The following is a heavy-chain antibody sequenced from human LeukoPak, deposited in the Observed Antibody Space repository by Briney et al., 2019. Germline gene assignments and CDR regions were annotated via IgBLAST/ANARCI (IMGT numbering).Heavy chain of an antibody. J-gene: IGHJ4*02. V-gene: IGHV3-23*01. CDR3: AKDPRSGGRLPFDY. D-gene: IGHD2-15*01. CDR2: ISGGGGST. Sequence: GGSLRLSCAASGFTFSSYAMSWVRQAPGKGLEWVSAISGGGGSTYYADSVKGRFTISRDNSKNTLYLQMNSLIAEDTAVYYCAKDPRSGGRLPFDYWGQGTLVTVSS. CDR1: GFTFSSYA.